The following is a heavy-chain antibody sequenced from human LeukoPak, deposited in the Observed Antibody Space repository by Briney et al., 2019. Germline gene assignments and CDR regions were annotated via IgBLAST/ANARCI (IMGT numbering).Heavy chain of an antibody. V-gene: IGHV1-18*01. CDR3: AREHNWNRKFDY. J-gene: IGHJ4*02. Sequence: ASVKVSCKASGYTFTSYGISWVRQAPGQGLEWMGWISAYNGNTNYAQKLQGRVTITADKSTSTAYMELSSLRSEDTAVYYCAREHNWNRKFDYWGQGTLVTVSS. CDR1: GYTFTSYG. CDR2: ISAYNGNT. D-gene: IGHD1-1*01.